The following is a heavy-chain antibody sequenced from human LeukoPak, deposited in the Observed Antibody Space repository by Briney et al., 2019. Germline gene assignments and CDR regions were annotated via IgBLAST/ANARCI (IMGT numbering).Heavy chain of an antibody. J-gene: IGHJ4*02. CDR2: ISSSSSTI. V-gene: IGHV3-48*01. CDR1: GFTFSSYS. Sequence: GGSLRLSCAASGFTFSSYSMNWVRQAPGKGLEWVSYISSSSSTIYYADSVKGRFTISRDNAKNSLYLQMNSLRAEDTAVYYCARVGPMAEYYFDYWGQGTRVTVSS. D-gene: IGHD3-10*01. CDR3: ARVGPMAEYYFDY.